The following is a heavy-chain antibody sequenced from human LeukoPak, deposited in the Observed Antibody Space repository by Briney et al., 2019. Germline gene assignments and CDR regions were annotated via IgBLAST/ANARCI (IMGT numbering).Heavy chain of an antibody. Sequence: ASMKVSCKASGYTFTSYGISWVRQAPGQGLEWMGWISAYNGNTNYAQKLQGRVTMTTDTSTSTAYMELRSLRSDDTAVYYCARDAYPAYCGGDCYLKGYYFDYWGQGTLVTVSS. CDR3: ARDAYPAYCGGDCYLKGYYFDY. CDR2: ISAYNGNT. J-gene: IGHJ4*02. V-gene: IGHV1-18*01. CDR1: GYTFTSYG. D-gene: IGHD2-21*02.